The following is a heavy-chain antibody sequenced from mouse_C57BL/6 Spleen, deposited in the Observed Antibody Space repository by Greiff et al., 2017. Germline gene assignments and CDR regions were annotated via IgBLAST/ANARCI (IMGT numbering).Heavy chain of an antibody. Sequence: QVQLQQPGAELVKPGASVKLSCKASGYTFTSYWMHWVKQRPGQGLEWIGMIHPNSGSTNYNEKFKSKATLTVDKSSSTAYMQLSSLTSEDSAVXYCARGRVTTRYAMDYWGQGTSVTVSS. D-gene: IGHD2-2*01. CDR1: GYTFTSYW. CDR2: IHPNSGST. V-gene: IGHV1-64*01. J-gene: IGHJ4*01. CDR3: ARGRVTTRYAMDY.